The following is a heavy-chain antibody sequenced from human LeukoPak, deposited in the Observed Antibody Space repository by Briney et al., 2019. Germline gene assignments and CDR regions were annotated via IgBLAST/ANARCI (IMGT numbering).Heavy chain of an antibody. J-gene: IGHJ4*02. CDR2: IYPGDSDT. V-gene: IGHV5-51*01. Sequence: GEPLKISCKGSGYSFTTYWIAWVRQMPGKGLEWMGVIYPGDSDTRYSPSFQGQVTLSAGKSISTAYLQWSSLKASDTAIYYCARALVGAATLSYWGQGTLVTVSS. CDR1: GYSFTTYW. D-gene: IGHD1-26*01. CDR3: ARALVGAATLSY.